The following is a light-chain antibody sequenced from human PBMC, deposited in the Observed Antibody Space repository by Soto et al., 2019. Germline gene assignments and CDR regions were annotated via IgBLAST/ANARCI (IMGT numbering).Light chain of an antibody. CDR2: DTS. J-gene: IGKJ5*01. CDR3: QQYNNWPPIT. Sequence: EIVMTQSPATLSVSPGERATLCCSVSQSVSIKLAWYQQKPGQAPRLLIYDTSTRATGIPARFSGSGSGTEFTLTISSLQSEDFAIYYCQQYNNWPPITFGQGTRLEI. V-gene: IGKV3-15*01. CDR1: QSVSIK.